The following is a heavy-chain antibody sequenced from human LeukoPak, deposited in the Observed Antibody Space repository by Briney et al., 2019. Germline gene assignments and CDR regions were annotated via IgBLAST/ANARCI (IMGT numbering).Heavy chain of an antibody. CDR1: GGSISTYY. CDR3: ANMYYDSSGYFDY. V-gene: IGHV4-34*01. CDR2: INHSGST. Sequence: SETLSLTCTVSGGSISTYYWSWIRQPPGKGLEWIGEINHSGSTNYNPSLKSRVTISVDTSKNQFSLKLSSVTAADTAVYYCANMYYDSSGYFDYWGQGTLVTVSS. J-gene: IGHJ4*02. D-gene: IGHD3-22*01.